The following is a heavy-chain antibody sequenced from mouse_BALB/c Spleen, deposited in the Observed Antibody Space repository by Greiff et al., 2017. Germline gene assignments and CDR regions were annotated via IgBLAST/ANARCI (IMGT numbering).Heavy chain of an antibody. CDR2: ISYDGSN. D-gene: IGHD1-1*01. CDR3: ARVENYYGSSYWYFDV. CDR1: GYSITSGYY. V-gene: IGHV3-6*02. Sequence: DVKLQESGPGLVKPSQSLSLTCSVTGYSITSGYYWNWIRQFPGNKLEWMGYISYDGSNNYNPSLKNRISITRDTSKNQFFLKLNSVTTEDTATYYCARVENYYGSSYWYFDVWGAGTTVTVSS. J-gene: IGHJ1*01.